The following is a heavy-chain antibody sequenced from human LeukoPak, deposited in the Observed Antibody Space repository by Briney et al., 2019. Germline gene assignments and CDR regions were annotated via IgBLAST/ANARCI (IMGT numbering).Heavy chain of an antibody. V-gene: IGHV3-30*14. Sequence: PGRSLRLSCAASGFTFSSYAMHWVRQAPGKGLEWVAVISYDGSNKYYADSVKGRFTISRDNSKNTLYLQMGSLRAEDMAVYYCARTDSGSYLNYWGQGTLVTVSS. J-gene: IGHJ4*02. D-gene: IGHD1-26*01. CDR1: GFTFSSYA. CDR3: ARTDSGSYLNY. CDR2: ISYDGSNK.